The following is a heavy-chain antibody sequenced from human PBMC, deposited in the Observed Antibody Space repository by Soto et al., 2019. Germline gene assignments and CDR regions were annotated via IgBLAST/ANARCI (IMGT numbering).Heavy chain of an antibody. J-gene: IGHJ1*01. CDR3: ARDTYYDSWSGYYTREYFQH. CDR1: GYTFTGYY. D-gene: IGHD3-3*01. Sequence: ASVKVSCKASGYTFTGYYMHWVRQAPGQGLEWMGWINPNSGGTNYAQKLQGRVTMTRDTSTSTAYMELRSLRSDDTAVYYCARDTYYDSWSGYYTREYFQHWGQGTLVTVSS. CDR2: INPNSGGT. V-gene: IGHV1-2*02.